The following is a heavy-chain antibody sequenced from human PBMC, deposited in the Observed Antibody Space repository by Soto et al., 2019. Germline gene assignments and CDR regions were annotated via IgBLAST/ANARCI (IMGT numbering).Heavy chain of an antibody. CDR1: GRSISSSSYY. V-gene: IGHV4-39*01. CDR2: IYYSGST. Sequence: SETLSLTCTVSGRSISSSSYYWGWIRQPPGKGLEWIGSIYYSGSTYYNPSLKSRVTISVDTSKNQFSLKLSSVTAADTAVYYCARRHWNFGNYFDYWGQGTLVTVSS. J-gene: IGHJ4*02. CDR3: ARRHWNFGNYFDY. D-gene: IGHD1-7*01.